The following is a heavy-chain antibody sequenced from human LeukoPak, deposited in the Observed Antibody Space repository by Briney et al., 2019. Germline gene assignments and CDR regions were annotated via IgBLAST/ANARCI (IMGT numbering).Heavy chain of an antibody. D-gene: IGHD5-24*01. CDR2: IYYSGST. J-gene: IGHJ4*02. Sequence: PSETLSLTCTVSGGSISSSSYYWGWLRQPPGKGLEWIGSIYYSGSTYYNPSLKSRVSISGDTSKNHFSLKLSSVTAADTAVYYCARAVQDGYIIPSDYWGQGTPVTVSS. V-gene: IGHV4-39*07. CDR1: GGSISSSSYY. CDR3: ARAVQDGYIIPSDY.